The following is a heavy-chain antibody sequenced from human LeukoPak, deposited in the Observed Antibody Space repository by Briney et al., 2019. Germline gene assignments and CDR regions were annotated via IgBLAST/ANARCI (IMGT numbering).Heavy chain of an antibody. V-gene: IGHV3-21*01. J-gene: IGHJ1*01. D-gene: IGHD4-17*01. CDR2: IDPSSTYI. CDR1: GFTFSSYT. Sequence: PGGSLRLSCAASGFTFSSYTMNWVRQAPGKGLEWVSPIDPSSTYIYYADSVKGRFTISRDNAQNSLYLQMNSLRAEDTAVYYCTRGSYGDYEYWGQGTLVTVSS. CDR3: TRGSYGDYEY.